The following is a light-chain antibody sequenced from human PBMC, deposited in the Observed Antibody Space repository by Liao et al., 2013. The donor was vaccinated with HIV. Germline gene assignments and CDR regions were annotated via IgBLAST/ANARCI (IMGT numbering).Light chain of an antibody. J-gene: IGLJ2*01. V-gene: IGLV3-1*01. CDR3: QAWDNSAAV. CDR1: KLGDKY. Sequence: SYDLTQSSSVSVSPGQTASITCSGDKLGDKYVCWYQKKAGQSPLLVIYQDDKRPSGIPERFSGSNSGNTATLTISGTQAMDEADYYCQAWDNSAAVFGGGTKLTVL. CDR2: QDD.